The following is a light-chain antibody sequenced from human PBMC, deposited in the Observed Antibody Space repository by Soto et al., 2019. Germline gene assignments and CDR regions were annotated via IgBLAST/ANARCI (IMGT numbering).Light chain of an antibody. CDR2: LGS. Sequence: DIVMTQSPLSLPVTPGEPASISCRSSQSLLHSNGYNILDWYLQKPGQSPQLLIYLGSNRASGVPDRFSGSGSVTDFTLKISRVEAEDVGVYYCMQAVQAPRTFGQGTKVEIK. CDR3: MQAVQAPRT. J-gene: IGKJ1*01. V-gene: IGKV2-28*01. CDR1: QSLLHSNGYNI.